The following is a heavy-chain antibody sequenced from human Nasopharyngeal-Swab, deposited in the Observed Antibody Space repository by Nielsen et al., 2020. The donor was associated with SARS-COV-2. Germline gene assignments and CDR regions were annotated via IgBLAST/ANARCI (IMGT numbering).Heavy chain of an antibody. CDR1: GGSFSGYY. J-gene: IGHJ4*02. Sequence: SETLSLTCAVYGGSFSGYYWSWIRQPPGKGLEWIGEINHSGSTNYNPSLKSRVTISVDTSKNQFSLKPSSVTAADTAVYYCARRTGGRGFDYWGQGTLVTVSS. D-gene: IGHD3-16*01. CDR2: INHSGST. CDR3: ARRTGGRGFDY. V-gene: IGHV4-34*01.